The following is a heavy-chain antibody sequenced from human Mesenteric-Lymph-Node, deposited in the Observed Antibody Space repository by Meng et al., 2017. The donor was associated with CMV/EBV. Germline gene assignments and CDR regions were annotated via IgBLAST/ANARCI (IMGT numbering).Heavy chain of an antibody. V-gene: IGHV4-34*01. CDR2: INHSGST. CDR3: ARDPAPTVTTPNGMDV. Sequence: YGGSFSGYYWSWIRQPPGKGLEWIGEINHSGSTNYNPSLKSRVTISVDTSKNQFSLKLSSVTAADTAVYYCARDPAPTVTTPNGMDVWGQGTTVTVSS. D-gene: IGHD4-17*01. J-gene: IGHJ6*02. CDR1: GGSFSGYY.